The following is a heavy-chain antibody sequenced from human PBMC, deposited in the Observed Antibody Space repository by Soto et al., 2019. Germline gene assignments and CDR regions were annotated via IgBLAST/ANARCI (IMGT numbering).Heavy chain of an antibody. CDR2: IYWDDDK. V-gene: IGHV2-5*02. CDR3: AHRREAYCGGDCYSMSARDNWFDP. D-gene: IGHD2-21*01. Sequence: SGPTLVKPTQTLTLTCTFSGFSLSTSGVGVGWIRQPPGKALEWLALIYWDDDKRYSPSLKSRLTITKDTSKNQVVLTMTNMDPVDTATYYCAHRREAYCGGDCYSMSARDNWFDPWGQGTLVTVSS. J-gene: IGHJ5*02. CDR1: GFSLSTSGVG.